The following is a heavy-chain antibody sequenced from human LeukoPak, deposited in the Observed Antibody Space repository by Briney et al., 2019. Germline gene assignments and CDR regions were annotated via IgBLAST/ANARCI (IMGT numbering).Heavy chain of an antibody. D-gene: IGHD5-12*01. J-gene: IGHJ4*02. CDR2: IYSGGST. Sequence: GGSLRLSCAASEFSVGSNYMTWVRQAPGKGLEWVSLIYSGGSTYYADSVQGRFTISRDNSKNTLYVQMNSLRAEDTAVYYRARGPSGYHNTGGQGTLITVSS. CDR3: ARGPSGYHNT. V-gene: IGHV3-66*01. CDR1: EFSVGSNY.